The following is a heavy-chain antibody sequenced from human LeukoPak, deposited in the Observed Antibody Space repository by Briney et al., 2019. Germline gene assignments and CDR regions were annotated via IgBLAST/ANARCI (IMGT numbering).Heavy chain of an antibody. D-gene: IGHD3-3*01. J-gene: IGHJ6*01. Sequence: GGSLRLSCVASGFTFSSYSMKWVRQAPGKGLEGVSSISSSSSYIDYADSVKGRLTISRDNAKNSLYLQMKSLRDEDTAVFYCGRDRDFWRSYERIDGMVVWGQGAKVTVS. CDR2: ISSSSSYI. CDR3: GRDRDFWRSYERIDGMVV. CDR1: GFTFSSYS. V-gene: IGHV3-21*01.